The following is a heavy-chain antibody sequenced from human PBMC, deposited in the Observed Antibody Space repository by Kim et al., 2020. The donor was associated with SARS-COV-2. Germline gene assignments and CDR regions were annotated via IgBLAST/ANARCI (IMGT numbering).Heavy chain of an antibody. V-gene: IGHV4-61*02. D-gene: IGHD5-12*01. CDR3: ARGSGYDFKPLDY. Sequence: NPSLRSRVPISVDTSKNQFSLQLSSVTAADTAVYYCARGSGYDFKPLDYWGQGTLVTVSS. J-gene: IGHJ4*02.